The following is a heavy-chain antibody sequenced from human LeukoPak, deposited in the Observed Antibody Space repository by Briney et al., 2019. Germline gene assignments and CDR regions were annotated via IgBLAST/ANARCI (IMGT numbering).Heavy chain of an antibody. J-gene: IGHJ3*02. V-gene: IGHV3-23*01. Sequence: PGGSLRLSCAASGFTFSLYAMDWVRQAPGKGLEWVPEISGSGGSTDYADSVKGRFTISRDNSKNTVYLQMNSLRAEDTAVYYCAKDQTGDNSGYYGDKAFDIWGQGTMVTVSS. CDR1: GFTFSLYA. CDR3: AKDQTGDNSGYYGDKAFDI. CDR2: ISGSGGST. D-gene: IGHD3-22*01.